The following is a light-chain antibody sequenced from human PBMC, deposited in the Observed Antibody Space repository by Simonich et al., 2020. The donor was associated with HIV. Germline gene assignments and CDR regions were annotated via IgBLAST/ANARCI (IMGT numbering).Light chain of an antibody. V-gene: IGKV1-33*01. Sequence: DIHMTQSPSSLSASVGDRVTITCQASQDIRNYLNWYQQKPGKAPKLLIYDASNLHTGVPSRFSGSGSGTEFTLTISSLQPDDFATYYCQQYNSYSPAFGQGTKVEIK. CDR1: QDIRNY. J-gene: IGKJ1*01. CDR3: QQYNSYSPA. CDR2: DAS.